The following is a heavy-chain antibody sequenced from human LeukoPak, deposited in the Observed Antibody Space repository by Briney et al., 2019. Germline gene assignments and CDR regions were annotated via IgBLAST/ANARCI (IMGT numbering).Heavy chain of an antibody. CDR2: IYYSGST. CDR1: SGSISSSSYY. Sequence: SETLSLTCTVSSGSISSSSYYWGWIRQPPGKGLEWIGSIYYSGSTYYNPSLKSRVTISVDTSKNQFSLKLSSVTAADTAVYYCARGLIVGYYYYMDVWGKGTTVTVSS. D-gene: IGHD1-26*01. V-gene: IGHV4-39*07. CDR3: ARGLIVGYYYYMDV. J-gene: IGHJ6*03.